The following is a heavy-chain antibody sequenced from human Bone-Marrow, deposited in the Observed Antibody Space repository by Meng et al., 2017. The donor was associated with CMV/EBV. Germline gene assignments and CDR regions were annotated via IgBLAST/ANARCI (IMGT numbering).Heavy chain of an antibody. Sequence: GESLKISCAASGFTFSSYAMHWVRQAPGKGLEWVSSISRISSYIYYADSVKGRFTISRDNAKNLLYLQRNSLRAEDTAVYYCARDPDCTNGVCYYDSWGQGTLVTVSS. V-gene: IGHV3-21*06. CDR3: ARDPDCTNGVCYYDS. CDR1: GFTFSSYA. D-gene: IGHD2-8*01. CDR2: ISRISSYI. J-gene: IGHJ4*02.